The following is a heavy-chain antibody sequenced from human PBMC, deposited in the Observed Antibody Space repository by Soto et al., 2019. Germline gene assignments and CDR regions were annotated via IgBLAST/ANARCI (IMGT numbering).Heavy chain of an antibody. J-gene: IGHJ1*01. Sequence: GGSLRLSCAASGFTFSSYAMSWVRQAPGKGLEWVSAISGSGGSTYYADSVKGRFTISRDNSKNTLYLQMNSLRAEDTAVYYCARAVLRFLEWLPSGDFQHWGQGTLVTVSS. D-gene: IGHD3-3*01. CDR1: GFTFSSYA. CDR3: ARAVLRFLEWLPSGDFQH. V-gene: IGHV3-23*01. CDR2: ISGSGGST.